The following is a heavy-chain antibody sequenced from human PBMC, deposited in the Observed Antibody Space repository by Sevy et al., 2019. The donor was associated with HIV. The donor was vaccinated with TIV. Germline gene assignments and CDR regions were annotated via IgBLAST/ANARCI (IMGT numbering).Heavy chain of an antibody. V-gene: IGHV4-30-4*08. CDR3: AVAVSVIPSATPPKFDS. CDR2: IYHTGSD. J-gene: IGHJ4*02. Sequence: SETLSLTCTASGGSISRTDSLWAWIRQPPGKGLEWIGYIYHTGSDYYNPSLKSRVTISVDKSKNQFSLRLNSVTAADTAVYYCAVAVSVIPSATPPKFDSWGQGALVTVSS. CDR1: GGSISRTDSL. D-gene: IGHD2-15*01.